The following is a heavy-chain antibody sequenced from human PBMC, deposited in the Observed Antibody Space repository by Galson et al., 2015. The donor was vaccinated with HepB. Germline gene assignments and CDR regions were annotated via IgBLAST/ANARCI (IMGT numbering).Heavy chain of an antibody. CDR3: ARARRYYGSGSSFDY. D-gene: IGHD3-10*01. CDR1: GFTFSNYW. J-gene: IGHJ4*02. Sequence: SLRLSCAASGFTFSNYWMSWVRQAPGKGLERVASIKQAGSETYYADSVKGRFTISRDNANNSLYLQMNSLRAEDTAVYYCARARRYYGSGSSFDYWGQGTLVTVSS. CDR2: IKQAGSET. V-gene: IGHV3-7*01.